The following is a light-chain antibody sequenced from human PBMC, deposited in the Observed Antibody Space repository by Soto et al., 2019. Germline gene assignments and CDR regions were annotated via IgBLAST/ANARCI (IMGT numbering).Light chain of an antibody. V-gene: IGKV3-15*01. Sequence: EIVMTQSPATLSVSPGERATLSSRASQSVSSILAWYQQKPGQAPRLLIYGASTRATGIPARFSGSGSGTEFTLTISSLQSEDFAVYYCQQYNNSLSTFGGGTKVEI. J-gene: IGKJ4*01. CDR3: QQYNNSLST. CDR1: QSVSSI. CDR2: GAS.